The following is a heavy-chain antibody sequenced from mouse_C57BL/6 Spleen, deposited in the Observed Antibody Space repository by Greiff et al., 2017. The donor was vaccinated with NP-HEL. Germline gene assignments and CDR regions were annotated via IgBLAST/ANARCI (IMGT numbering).Heavy chain of an antibody. CDR1: GYTFTSYW. CDR2: IYPGNSDT. CDR3: TRSAYGSPFDY. D-gene: IGHD1-1*01. V-gene: IGHV1-5*01. Sequence: VQLQQSGTVLARPGASVKMSCKTSGYTFTSYWMHWVKQRPGQGLEWIGAIYPGNSDTSYNQKFKGKAKLPAVTSASTAYMELSSLTNEDSAVYYCTRSAYGSPFDYWGQGTTLTVSS. J-gene: IGHJ2*01.